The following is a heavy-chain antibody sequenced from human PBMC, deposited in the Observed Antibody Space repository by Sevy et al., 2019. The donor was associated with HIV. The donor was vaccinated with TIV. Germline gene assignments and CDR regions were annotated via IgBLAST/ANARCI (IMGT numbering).Heavy chain of an antibody. D-gene: IGHD6-19*01. CDR2: ISHDGSYK. CDR1: GFIFNSFA. J-gene: IGHJ3*01. CDR3: ARGDNKWLTPKGAFDV. Sequence: GGSLRLSCAASGFIFNSFAINWVRQAPGIRLERVAVISHDGSYKLYTDSVKGRFSISRDNSKDTVSLQMNSLRVDDTGVYYCARGDNKWLTPKGAFDVWGQRTLVTVSS. V-gene: IGHV3-30*03.